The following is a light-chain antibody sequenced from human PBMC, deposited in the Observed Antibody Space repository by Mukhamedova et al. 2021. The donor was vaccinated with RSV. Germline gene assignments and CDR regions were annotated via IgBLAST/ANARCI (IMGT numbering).Light chain of an antibody. V-gene: IGLV3-21*04. CDR1: NIGSKS. J-gene: IGLJ1*01. CDR2: YDS. CDR3: QVWDSSSGHYV. Sequence: ITCGGNNIGSKSVHWYQQKPGQAPVLVIYYDSDRPSGIPERFSGSNSGNTATLTISRVEAGDEADYYCQVWDSSSGHYVFGTGT.